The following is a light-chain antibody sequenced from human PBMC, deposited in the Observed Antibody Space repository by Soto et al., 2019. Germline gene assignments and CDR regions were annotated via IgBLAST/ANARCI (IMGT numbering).Light chain of an antibody. V-gene: IGKV1-39*01. Sequence: DIPMSPAPSFLSASGGERITITCRASQSISSYLNWYQQKPGKAPKLLIYAASSLQSGVPSRFSGSGSGTDFTLTISSLQPEDFATYYYQQSYSTPRTFDQGTKV. J-gene: IGKJ1*01. CDR3: QQSYSTPRT. CDR2: AAS. CDR1: QSISSY.